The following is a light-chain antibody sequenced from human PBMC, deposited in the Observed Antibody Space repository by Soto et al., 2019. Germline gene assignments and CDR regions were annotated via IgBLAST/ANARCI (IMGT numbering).Light chain of an antibody. CDR2: RNN. CDR1: TSNIESNY. CDR3: ATWDDSLSGVV. Sequence: QSVLTQPPSASGTPGQRVTISCSGSTSNIESNYVYWYQQLPGTAPRLLIYRNNHRPSGVPDRFSGSKSGTSASLAISGLRSEDEADYYCATWDDSLSGVVFGGGIKLTVL. V-gene: IGLV1-47*01. J-gene: IGLJ2*01.